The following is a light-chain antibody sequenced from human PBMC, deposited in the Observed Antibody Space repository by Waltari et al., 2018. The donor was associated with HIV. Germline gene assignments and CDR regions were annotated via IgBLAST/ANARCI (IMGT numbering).Light chain of an antibody. V-gene: IGKV3-11*01. CDR2: DAS. J-gene: IGKJ4*01. CDR3: QQRTNGPPRLA. CDR1: QSVSDY. Sequence: ENVLTQSPATLSLYPGERATLSCRTSQSVSDYLTWYQQKHGQAPRLLIYDASKRATGIPARFSGSGSGTDFTLTISSLEPEDCSVYYCQQRTNGPPRLAFGVGTKVEI.